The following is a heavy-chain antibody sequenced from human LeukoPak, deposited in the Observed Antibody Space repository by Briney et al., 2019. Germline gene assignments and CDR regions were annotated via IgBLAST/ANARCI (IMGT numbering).Heavy chain of an antibody. V-gene: IGHV4-34*01. CDR3: ARRGRLYYYDSSGYYQFDY. J-gene: IGHJ4*02. D-gene: IGHD3-22*01. Sequence: GSLTLSCEDSGFTFRSYEMNWIRQPPGKGLEWIGEINHSGSTNYNPSLKSRVTISVDTSKNQFSLKLSSVTAADTAVYYCARRGRLYYYDSSGYYQFDYWGQGTLVTVSS. CDR1: GFTFRSYE. CDR2: INHSGST.